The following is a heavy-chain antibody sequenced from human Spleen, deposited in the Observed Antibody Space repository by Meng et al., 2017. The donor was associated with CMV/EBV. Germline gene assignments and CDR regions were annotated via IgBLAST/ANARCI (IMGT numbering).Heavy chain of an antibody. D-gene: IGHD3-16*01. CDR1: GGSVSSGSYY. CDR3: ARGVTLGYYYNGLDV. V-gene: IGHV4-61*01. CDR2: IYYSGGT. Sequence: GSLRLSCTVSGGSVSSGSYYWSWIRQPPGKGLEWIGYIYYSGGTNYNPSLKSRVTISIDTSKRQFSLRVTSVSAVDTAVYYCARGVTLGYYYNGLDVWGQGTTVTVSS. J-gene: IGHJ6*02.